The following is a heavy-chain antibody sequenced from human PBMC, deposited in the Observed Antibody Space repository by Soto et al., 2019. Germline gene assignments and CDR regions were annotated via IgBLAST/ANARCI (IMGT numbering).Heavy chain of an antibody. CDR3: ARDEGLTVTTFRFDD. Sequence: EVQLVESGGGLVQPGGSLRLSCAASGFTFSDYWMRWVRQSPGKGLEWVANLKEDGSAKNYMESVKGRFTISRDNAKNTLYLQMNSLRAEDTAMYYCARDEGLTVTTFRFDDWGQGTLVTVSS. J-gene: IGHJ4*02. V-gene: IGHV3-7*01. CDR1: GFTFSDYW. CDR2: LKEDGSAK. D-gene: IGHD4-17*01.